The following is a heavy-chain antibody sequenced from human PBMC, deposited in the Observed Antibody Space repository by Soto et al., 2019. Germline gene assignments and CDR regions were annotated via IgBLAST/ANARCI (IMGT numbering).Heavy chain of an antibody. CDR2: ISGSGGTT. D-gene: IGHD3-22*01. J-gene: IGHJ4*02. CDR1: GFTFSSYA. CDR3: ARASGAYYYDSSGLYFDY. Sequence: GGSLRLSCAASGFTFSSYAISWVRQAPGKGLEWVSAISGSGGTTYYADSVKGRFTVSRDNSKNTLYLQMNSLRAEDTAVYYCARASGAYYYDSSGLYFDYWGQGALVTVSS. V-gene: IGHV3-23*01.